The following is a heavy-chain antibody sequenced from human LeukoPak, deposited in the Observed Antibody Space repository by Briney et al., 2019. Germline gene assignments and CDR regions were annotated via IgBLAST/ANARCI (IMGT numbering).Heavy chain of an antibody. J-gene: IGHJ4*02. CDR3: ARDRETYCTNGVCSANYFDY. D-gene: IGHD2-8*01. Sequence: SETLSLTCTVSGGSISSYYWSWIRQPPGKGLEWIGYIYYSGSTNYNPSLESRVTISVDTSKNQFSLKLSSVTAADTAVYYCARDRETYCTNGVCSANYFDYWGQGTLVTVSS. V-gene: IGHV4-59*01. CDR2: IYYSGST. CDR1: GGSISSYY.